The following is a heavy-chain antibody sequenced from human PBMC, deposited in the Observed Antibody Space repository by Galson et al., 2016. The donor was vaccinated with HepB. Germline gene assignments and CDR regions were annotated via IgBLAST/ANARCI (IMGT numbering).Heavy chain of an antibody. D-gene: IGHD6-19*01. J-gene: IGHJ3*02. CDR2: IIPMFGTT. V-gene: IGHV1-69*01. CDR3: ARDQTPAITVAGDGFDI. Sequence: VKVSCKASGGTFSSYGINWVRQAPGQGLEWMGGIIPMFGTTSYAQRFQGRVTISADESTSTAYMELSSLRSEDTAVYYCARDQTPAITVAGDGFDIWGQGTMVTVSS. CDR1: GGTFSSYG.